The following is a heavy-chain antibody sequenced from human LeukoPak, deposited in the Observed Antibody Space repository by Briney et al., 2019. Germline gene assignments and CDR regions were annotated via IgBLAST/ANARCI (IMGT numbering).Heavy chain of an antibody. CDR3: ASRKLGNDY. V-gene: IGHV4-59*02. CDR2: IYYTGT. CDR1: GGSVTDYY. J-gene: IGHJ4*02. Sequence: SETLSLTCTVSGGSVTDYYWSWIRQSPGKGLEWIGYIYYTGTSYNPSLKSRVTIPADTSKNQFSLKLISVTAADTAVYYCASRKLGNDYWGQGTLVTVSS. D-gene: IGHD7-27*01.